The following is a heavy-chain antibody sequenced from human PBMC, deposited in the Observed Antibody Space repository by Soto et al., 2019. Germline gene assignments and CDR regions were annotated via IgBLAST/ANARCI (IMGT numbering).Heavy chain of an antibody. CDR3: ARDHPANYYGSGSYYPDY. Sequence: QVQLVESGGGVVQPGRSLRLSCAASGFTFSSYAMHWVRQAPGEGLEWVAVISYDGSNKYYADSVKGRFTISRDNSKNTLYLQMNSLRAEDTAVYYCARDHPANYYGSGSYYPDYWGQGTLVTVSS. V-gene: IGHV3-30-3*01. J-gene: IGHJ4*02. CDR2: ISYDGSNK. D-gene: IGHD3-10*01. CDR1: GFTFSSYA.